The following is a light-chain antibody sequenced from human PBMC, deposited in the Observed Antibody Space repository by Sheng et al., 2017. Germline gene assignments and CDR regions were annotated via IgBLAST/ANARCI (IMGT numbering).Light chain of an antibody. V-gene: IGKV3-15*01. CDR1: QSISSN. CDR2: GAS. J-gene: IGKJ4*01. Sequence: EIVMTQSPATLSVSPGERATLSCRAGQSISSNLAWYQQKPGQAPRLLIYGASTRATGIPARFSGTGSGTDFTLTISSLEPEDFAVYYCQQRSNWPPAFGGGTKVEIK. CDR3: QQRSNWPPA.